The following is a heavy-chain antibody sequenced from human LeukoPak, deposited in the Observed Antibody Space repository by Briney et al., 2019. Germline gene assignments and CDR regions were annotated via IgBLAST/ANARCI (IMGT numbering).Heavy chain of an antibody. D-gene: IGHD3-10*01. Sequence: ASVKVSCKASGYTFTSYYMHWVRQAPGQGLEWMGIINPSCGSTSYAKKLQGRVMITADESTSTAYMELSSLRSEDTAVYYCARCIFYYGSGSYYYYYGMDVWGQGTTVTVSS. J-gene: IGHJ6*02. CDR3: ARCIFYYGSGSYYYYYGMDV. CDR1: GYTFTSYY. CDR2: INPSCGST. V-gene: IGHV1-46*04.